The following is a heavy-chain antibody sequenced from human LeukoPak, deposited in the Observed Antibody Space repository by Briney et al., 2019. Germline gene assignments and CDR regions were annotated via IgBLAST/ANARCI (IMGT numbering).Heavy chain of an antibody. J-gene: IGHJ4*02. CDR2: IYYSGST. Sequence: SETLSLTCTVSGGSISSYYWSWIRQPPGKGLEWIGYIYYSGSTNYNPSLKSRVTISVDTSKNQFSLKLSSVTAADTAVYYCARSWGSSSSIDYWGQGTLVTASS. CDR3: ARSWGSSSSIDY. V-gene: IGHV4-59*01. CDR1: GGSISSYY. D-gene: IGHD6-6*01.